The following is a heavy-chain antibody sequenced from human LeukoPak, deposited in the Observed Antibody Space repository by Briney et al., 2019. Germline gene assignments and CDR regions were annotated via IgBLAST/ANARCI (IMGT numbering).Heavy chain of an antibody. V-gene: IGHV1-8*01. Sequence: ASVKVSCKASGYTFTSYDINWVRQATGQGLEWMGWMNPNSGNTGYAQKFQGRVTMTRNTSISTAYMELSSLRSEDTAVYYCGRHPRFDSSSWYRWFDPWGQGTLVTVSS. J-gene: IGHJ5*02. CDR1: GYTFTSYD. D-gene: IGHD6-13*01. CDR2: MNPNSGNT. CDR3: GRHPRFDSSSWYRWFDP.